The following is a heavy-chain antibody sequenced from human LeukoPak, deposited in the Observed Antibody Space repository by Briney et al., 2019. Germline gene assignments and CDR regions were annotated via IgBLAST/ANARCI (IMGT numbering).Heavy chain of an antibody. CDR1: GFTFSSYW. CDR2: INSDGSIT. Sequence: GGSLRLSCVASGFTFSSYWMHWVRLVPGKGLVWVSRINSDGSITDYADSVKGRFTISRDNAKNSLYLQMNSLRAEDTALYHCARNNGMDVWGQGTTVIVSS. V-gene: IGHV3-74*01. J-gene: IGHJ6*02. CDR3: ARNNGMDV.